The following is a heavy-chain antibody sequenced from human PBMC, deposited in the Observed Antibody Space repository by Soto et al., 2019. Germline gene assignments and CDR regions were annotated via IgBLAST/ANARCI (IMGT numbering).Heavy chain of an antibody. CDR1: GGSFSGYY. J-gene: IGHJ6*03. CDR3: ARGSGYCSSTSCRTRRYYYYMDV. V-gene: IGHV4-34*01. D-gene: IGHD2-2*01. CDR2: INHSGST. Sequence: PSETLSLTCAVYGGSFSGYYWSWIRQPPGKGLEWIGEINHSGSTNYNPSLKSRVTISVDTSKNQFSLKLSSVTAADTAVYYCARGSGYCSSTSCRTRRYYYYMDVWGKVTTVTVSS.